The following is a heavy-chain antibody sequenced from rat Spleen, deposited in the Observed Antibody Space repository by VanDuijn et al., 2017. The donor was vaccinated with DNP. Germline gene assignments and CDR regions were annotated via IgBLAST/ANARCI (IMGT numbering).Heavy chain of an antibody. V-gene: IGHV5-19*01. CDR3: AARAPGDYYYGGYFDY. J-gene: IGHJ2*01. Sequence: EVQLVESGGGLVQPGRSLKLSCAASGFTSSNYGMHWIRQAPTQGLEWVASISPSGGSTYYQDSVRGRFTISRDDAKDTLYLQMDSLRSEDTATYYCAARAPGDYYYGGYFDYWGQGVMVTVSS. CDR2: ISPSGGST. CDR1: GFTSSNYG. D-gene: IGHD1-6*01.